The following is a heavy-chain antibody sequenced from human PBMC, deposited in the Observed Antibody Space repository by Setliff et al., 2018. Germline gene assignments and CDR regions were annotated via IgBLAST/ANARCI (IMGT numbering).Heavy chain of an antibody. J-gene: IGHJ5*02. Sequence: SETLSLTCTVSGGSISSYYWSWIRQPPGKGLEWIGYIYYSGSTNYNPSLKSRVTISVDTSKNQFSLKLTSVTAADTAVYYCGRGFSRIEGWGNWFDPWGQGTLVTVSS. V-gene: IGHV4-59*08. CDR3: GRGFSRIEGWGNWFDP. D-gene: IGHD2-15*01. CDR1: GGSISSYY. CDR2: IYYSGST.